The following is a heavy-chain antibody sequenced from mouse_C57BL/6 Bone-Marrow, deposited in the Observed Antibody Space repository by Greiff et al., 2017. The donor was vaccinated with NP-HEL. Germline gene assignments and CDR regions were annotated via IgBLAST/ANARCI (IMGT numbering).Heavy chain of an antibody. V-gene: IGHV1-42*01. Sequence: VQLKESGPELVKPGASVKISCKASGYSFTGYYMNWVKQSPEKSLEWIGEINPSTGGTTYNQKFKAKATLTVDKSSSTAYMQLKSLTSEDSAVYYCARPSIAWFAYWGQGTLVTVSA. J-gene: IGHJ3*01. CDR1: GYSFTGYY. CDR3: ARPSIAWFAY. CDR2: INPSTGGT. D-gene: IGHD2-3*01.